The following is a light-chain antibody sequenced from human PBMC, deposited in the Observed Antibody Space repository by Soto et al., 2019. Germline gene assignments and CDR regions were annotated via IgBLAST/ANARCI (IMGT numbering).Light chain of an antibody. CDR1: QDISHY. CDR2: DAS. J-gene: IGKJ4*01. Sequence: DIQMTQSPSSLSASVGDRVTITCQASQDISHYLSWYQQKPGKAPKLLIYDASILVTGVPSRFSGSGSGTDFTFTISSLQPEDFATYHCQQYDDVPLTLGGGTKVDIK. V-gene: IGKV1-33*01. CDR3: QQYDDVPLT.